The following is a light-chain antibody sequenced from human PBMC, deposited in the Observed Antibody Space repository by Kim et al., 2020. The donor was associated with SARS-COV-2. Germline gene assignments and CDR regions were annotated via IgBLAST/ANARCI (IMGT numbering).Light chain of an antibody. CDR1: DSRIGTNY. J-gene: IGLJ3*02. Sequence: GQRVRTSCSGSDSRIGTNYVYWYQQFPGTAPKVLIYRDNQRPSGVPERFSGSKSGTSASLAISGLRSEDEADYYCSSWSVSPRRLVFGGGTQLTVL. V-gene: IGLV1-47*01. CDR3: SSWSVSPRRLV. CDR2: RDN.